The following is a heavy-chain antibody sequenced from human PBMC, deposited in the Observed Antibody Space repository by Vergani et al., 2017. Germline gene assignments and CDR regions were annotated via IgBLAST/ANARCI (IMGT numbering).Heavy chain of an antibody. CDR3: ARDPQLGIEGFDY. CDR1: GGSISSGDYY. CDR2: IYYSGST. J-gene: IGHJ4*02. D-gene: IGHD7-27*01. Sequence: QVQLQESGPGLVKPSQTLSLTCTVPGGSISSGDYYWSWIRQPPGKGLEWIGYIYYSGSTYYNPSLKSRVTISVDTSKNQFSLKLSSVTAADTAVYYCARDPQLGIEGFDYWGQGTLVTVSS. V-gene: IGHV4-30-4*01.